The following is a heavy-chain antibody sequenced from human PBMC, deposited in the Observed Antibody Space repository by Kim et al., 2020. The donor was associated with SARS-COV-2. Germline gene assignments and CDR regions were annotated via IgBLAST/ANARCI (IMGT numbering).Heavy chain of an antibody. V-gene: IGHV3-30*02. J-gene: IGHJ4*02. Sequence: VKGRFTISRDNSKNTLYLQMNSLRAEDTAVYYCAKPRQYYYGSGSLEVDYWGQGTLVTVSS. D-gene: IGHD3-10*01. CDR3: AKPRQYYYGSGSLEVDY.